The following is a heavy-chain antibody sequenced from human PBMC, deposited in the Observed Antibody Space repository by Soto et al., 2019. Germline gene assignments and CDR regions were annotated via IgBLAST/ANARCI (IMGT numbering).Heavy chain of an antibody. CDR3: ARDGYDFGVALGGGAFDI. CDR1: GYTFTSYD. Sequence: ASVKVSCKASGYTFTSYDINWVRQATGQGLEWMGWMNPNSGNTGYAQKFQGRVTMTRNTSISTAYMELSSLRSEDTAVYYCARDGYDFGVALGGGAFDIWGQGTMVTVSS. CDR2: MNPNSGNT. D-gene: IGHD3-3*01. V-gene: IGHV1-8*01. J-gene: IGHJ3*02.